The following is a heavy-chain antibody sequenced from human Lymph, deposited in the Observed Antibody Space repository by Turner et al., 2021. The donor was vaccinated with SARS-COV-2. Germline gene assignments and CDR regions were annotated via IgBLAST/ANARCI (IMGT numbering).Heavy chain of an antibody. CDR2: IKTKTDGGTT. V-gene: IGHV3-15*01. Sequence: EVQLVESGGGLVKPGGSLRLSCAASGFTFSNAWMTWVRKAPGKGLEWVGRIKTKTDGGTTDDAAPVKGRFTITREDSKNTLYLQMNSLKTEDTAVYYCTTHSAPDYWGQGTLVTVSS. CDR1: GFTFSNAW. CDR3: TTHSAPDY. J-gene: IGHJ4*02. D-gene: IGHD6-13*01.